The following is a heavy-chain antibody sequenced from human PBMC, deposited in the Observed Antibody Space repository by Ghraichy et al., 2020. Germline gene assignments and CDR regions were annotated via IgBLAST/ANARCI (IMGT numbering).Heavy chain of an antibody. CDR1: GFTFSTYT. CDR3: ARDGYSTGWYGRPTPYYFDH. Sequence: GGFLRLSCAASGFTFSTYTMNWVRQAPGKGLEWVSSISSTSNYIYYADSVKGRFTISRDNAKNSLYLQMNSLRAGDTAVYYCARDGYSTGWYGRPTPYYFDHWGQGSLVTVSS. CDR2: ISSTSNYI. V-gene: IGHV3-21*01. J-gene: IGHJ4*02. D-gene: IGHD6-19*01.